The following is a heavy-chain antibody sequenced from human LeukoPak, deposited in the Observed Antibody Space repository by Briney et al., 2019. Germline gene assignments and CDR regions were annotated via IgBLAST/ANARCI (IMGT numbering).Heavy chain of an antibody. D-gene: IGHD1-14*01. CDR2: IYYSGST. CDR1: GFTFSSYA. J-gene: IGHJ4*02. Sequence: PGGSLRLSCAASGFTFSSYAMSWVRQAPGKGLEWIGYIYYSGSTNYNPSLRSRVTISVDTSKNQFSLKLSSVTAADTAVYYCARKKGSRTYFDYWGQGTLVTVSS. V-gene: IGHV4-59*08. CDR3: ARKKGSRTYFDY.